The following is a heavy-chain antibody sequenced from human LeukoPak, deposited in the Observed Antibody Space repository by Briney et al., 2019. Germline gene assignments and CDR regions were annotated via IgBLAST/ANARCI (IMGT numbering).Heavy chain of an antibody. CDR3: ATPRVGATTYLQH. V-gene: IGHV3-66*02. CDR1: GFTVSSNY. CDR2: IYSGGST. J-gene: IGHJ1*01. D-gene: IGHD1-26*01. Sequence: GGSLRLSCAASGFTVSSNYMSWVRQAPGKGLEWVSVIYSGGSTYYADSVKGRFTISRDNSKNTLYLQMNSLRAEDTAVYYCATPRVGATTYLQHWGQGTLVTVSS.